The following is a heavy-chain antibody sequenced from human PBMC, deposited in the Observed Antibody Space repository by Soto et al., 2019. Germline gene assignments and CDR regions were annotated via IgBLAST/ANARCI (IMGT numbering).Heavy chain of an antibody. Sequence: VHLVESGGGVVQPGRSLRLSCAASGFSFSSYGMHWVRQAPGKGLDWVAVIWYDGSNKYYAESVKGRFTISRDNSKNTLYLQMNSLTVEDTAVYYCARDQYTGSYFDACDVWGQGTRVTVSS. D-gene: IGHD1-26*01. V-gene: IGHV3-33*01. CDR2: IWYDGSNK. CDR1: GFSFSSYG. J-gene: IGHJ3*01. CDR3: ARDQYTGSYFDACDV.